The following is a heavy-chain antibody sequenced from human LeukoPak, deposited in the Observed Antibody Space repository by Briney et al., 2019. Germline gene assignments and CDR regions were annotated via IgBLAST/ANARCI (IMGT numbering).Heavy chain of an antibody. CDR1: GYTFTTYY. D-gene: IGHD6-13*01. J-gene: IGHJ6*03. V-gene: IGHV1-46*01. CDR3: ASSMYSSSWYYYYMDV. Sequence: ASVKVSCKASGYTFTTYYIHWVRQAPGQGLEWMGIIDPSGGSTSYAQKFQGRVTVTTDESTSTAYMELSSLRSEDTAVYYCASSMYSSSWYYYYMDVWGKGTRSPSP. CDR2: IDPSGGST.